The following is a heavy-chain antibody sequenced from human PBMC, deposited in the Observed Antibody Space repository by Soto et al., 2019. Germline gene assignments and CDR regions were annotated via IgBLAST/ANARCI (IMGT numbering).Heavy chain of an antibody. CDR3: AEGPSSLIILFRGFYYYVMDF. J-gene: IGHJ6*02. CDR1: GYTFTSYD. Sequence: ASVKVSCKASGYTFTSYDINWVRQATGQGLEWMGWMNPNSGNTGYAQKFQGRVTMTRNTSISTAYMELSSLRSEDTAVYYCAEGPSSLIILFRGFYYYVMDFWAKGPRSPSP. CDR2: MNPNSGNT. D-gene: IGHD3-10*01. V-gene: IGHV1-8*01.